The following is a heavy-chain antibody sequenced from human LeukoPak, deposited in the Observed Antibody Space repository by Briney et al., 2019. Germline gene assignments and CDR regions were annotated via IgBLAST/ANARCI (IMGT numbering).Heavy chain of an antibody. J-gene: IGHJ4*02. CDR2: IKQDESEK. D-gene: IGHD3-10*01. CDR1: GFTFNNYW. V-gene: IGHV3-7*01. Sequence: GGSLTLSCEASGFTFNNYWMSWFRQAPGKGLEWVANIKQDESEKNYVDSVKGRFTISRDNVKNSLYLQMNSLRAEDTAVYSCARVNDYDSGSLYRPIDYWGQGTLVTVSS. CDR3: ARVNDYDSGSLYRPIDY.